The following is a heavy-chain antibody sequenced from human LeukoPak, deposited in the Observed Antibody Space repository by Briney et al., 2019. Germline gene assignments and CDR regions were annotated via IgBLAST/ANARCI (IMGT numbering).Heavy chain of an antibody. CDR2: INPNSGGT. V-gene: IGHV1-2*02. J-gene: IGHJ3*02. CDR3: ATGKAIIGSDAFDI. CDR1: GYTFTGYY. Sequence: ASVKVSCKASGYTFTGYYMHWVRQAPGQGLEWMGWINPNSGGTNYAQKFQGRVTMTEDTSTDTAYMELSSLRSEDTAVYYCATGKAIIGSDAFDIWGQGTMVTVSS. D-gene: IGHD1-26*01.